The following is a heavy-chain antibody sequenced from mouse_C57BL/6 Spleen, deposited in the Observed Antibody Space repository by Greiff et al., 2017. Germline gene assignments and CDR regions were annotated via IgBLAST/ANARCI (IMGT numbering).Heavy chain of an antibody. CDR3: ARETAGDAMDY. CDR1: GFTFSDYG. D-gene: IGHD3-2*01. CDR2: ISSGSSTI. Sequence: EVKLVESGGGLVKPGGSLKLSCAASGFTFSDYGMHWVRQAPEKGLEWVAYISSGSSTIYYADTVKGRFTISRDNAKNTLFLQMTSLRSEDTAMYYCARETAGDAMDYWGQGASVTVSS. V-gene: IGHV5-17*01. J-gene: IGHJ4*01.